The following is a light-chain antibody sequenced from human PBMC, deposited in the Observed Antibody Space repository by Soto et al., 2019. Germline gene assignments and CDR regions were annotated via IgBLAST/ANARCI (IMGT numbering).Light chain of an antibody. CDR1: QSINNY. CDR3: QQRRSWPIT. J-gene: IGKJ5*01. Sequence: EIVLTQSPATLSLSPGERATLSCRASQSINNYLAWYQQKPGQAPRLLIYEASNRATGIPARFSGSGSGTDFTLTISSLEPEDFAVYHCQQRRSWPITFGQGTRLEI. V-gene: IGKV3-11*01. CDR2: EAS.